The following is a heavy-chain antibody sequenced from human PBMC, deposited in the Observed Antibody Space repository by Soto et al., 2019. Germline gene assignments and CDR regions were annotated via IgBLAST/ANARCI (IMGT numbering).Heavy chain of an antibody. D-gene: IGHD3-16*01. V-gene: IGHV3-23*01. J-gene: IGHJ6*03. CDR2: ISGSGRTT. CDR1: GFTFGTYA. Sequence: EVQLLESGGGLVQPGGSLRLSCAASGFTFGTYAMNWLRQAPGRGLECVSFISGSGRTTYYADSVKGRLTVSRDNSKNTMYLQMHSLRAEDTALYYCAKFRGPSYSYYYMDVWGKGTTVTVSS. CDR3: AKFRGPSYSYYYMDV.